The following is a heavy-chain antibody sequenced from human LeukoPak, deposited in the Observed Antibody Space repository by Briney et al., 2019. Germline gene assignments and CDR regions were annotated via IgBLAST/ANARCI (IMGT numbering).Heavy chain of an antibody. Sequence: PSETLSLTCTVSGGSISSYYWSWIRPPAGKGLEWIGRIYSSGSTNYNPSLKSRVTMSVDTSKNQFSLKLSSVTAADTAVYYCARSGMVTHAFDIWGQGTMVTVSS. V-gene: IGHV4-4*07. D-gene: IGHD5-18*01. J-gene: IGHJ3*02. CDR1: GGSISSYY. CDR3: ARSGMVTHAFDI. CDR2: IYSSGST.